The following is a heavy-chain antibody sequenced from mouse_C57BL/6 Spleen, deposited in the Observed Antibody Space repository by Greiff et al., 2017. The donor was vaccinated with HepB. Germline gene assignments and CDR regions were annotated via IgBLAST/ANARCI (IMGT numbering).Heavy chain of an antibody. D-gene: IGHD2-3*01. CDR3: ARSDGYYKDY. V-gene: IGHV5-17*01. CDR1: GFTFSDYG. J-gene: IGHJ2*01. Sequence: EVHLVESGGGLVKPGGSLKLSCAASGFTFSDYGMHWVRQAPEKGLEWVAYISSGSSTIYYADTVKGRFTISRDNAKNTLFLQMTSLRSEDTAMYYCARSDGYYKDYWGQGTTLTVSS. CDR2: ISSGSSTI.